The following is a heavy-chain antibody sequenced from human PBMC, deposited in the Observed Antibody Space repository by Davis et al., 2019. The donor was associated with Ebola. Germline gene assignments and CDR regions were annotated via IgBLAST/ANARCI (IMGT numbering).Heavy chain of an antibody. CDR1: GDSVSSNTAA. Sequence: MPSETLSLTCAISGDSVSSNTAAWNWIRQSPSRVLEWLGRTYYRSKWFVDYAVSVKSRMTINSDTSKNQFSLQLSSVTPEDTAVYYCARDPPYDQGYDYWGQGILVTVSS. CDR3: ARDPPYDQGYDY. CDR2: TYYRSKWFV. J-gene: IGHJ4*02. D-gene: IGHD3-22*01. V-gene: IGHV6-1*01.